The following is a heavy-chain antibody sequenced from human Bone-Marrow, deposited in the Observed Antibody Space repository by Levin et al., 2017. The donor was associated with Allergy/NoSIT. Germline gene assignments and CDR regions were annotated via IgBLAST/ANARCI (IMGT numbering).Heavy chain of an antibody. J-gene: IGHJ6*02. Sequence: TGGSLRLSCKASGYTFTSYGISWVRQAPGQGLEWMGWISAYNGNTNYAQKLQGRVTMTTDTSTSTAYMELRSLRSDDTAVYYCARDRLPAGQYYCGMDVWGQGTTVTVSS. CDR2: ISAYNGNT. V-gene: IGHV1-18*01. D-gene: IGHD6-6*01. CDR1: GYTFTSYG. CDR3: ARDRLPAGQYYCGMDV.